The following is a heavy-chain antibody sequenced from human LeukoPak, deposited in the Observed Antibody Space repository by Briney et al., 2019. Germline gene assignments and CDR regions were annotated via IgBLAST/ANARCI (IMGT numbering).Heavy chain of an antibody. V-gene: IGHV3-23*01. D-gene: IGHD3-3*01. Sequence: GGSLRLSCAASGFTFSSYAMSWVRQAPGKGLEWVSAISGSGGSTYYAASVKGRFTISRDNSKNTLYLQMNSLRAEDTAVYYCAKDHTIFGVSNPRDWFDPWGQGTLVTVSS. CDR3: AKDHTIFGVSNPRDWFDP. CDR2: ISGSGGST. J-gene: IGHJ5*02. CDR1: GFTFSSYA.